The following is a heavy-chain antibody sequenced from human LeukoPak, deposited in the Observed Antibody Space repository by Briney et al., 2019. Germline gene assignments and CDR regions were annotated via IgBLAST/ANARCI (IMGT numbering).Heavy chain of an antibody. J-gene: IGHJ4*02. D-gene: IGHD2-21*01. CDR2: IYYSGNT. CDR1: GGSISSYY. CDR3: ARGTVVRVDY. Sequence: SETLSLTCTVSGGSISSYYWSWIRQFPGKGLEWIGYIYYSGNTNYNPSFESRVTISIDTSRNQFSLQLSSVTAADTAVYYCARGTVVRVDYWGQGTLVTVSS. V-gene: IGHV4-59*01.